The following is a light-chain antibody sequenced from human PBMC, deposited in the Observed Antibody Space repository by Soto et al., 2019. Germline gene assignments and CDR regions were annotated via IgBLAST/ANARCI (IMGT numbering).Light chain of an antibody. Sequence: QSVLTQPPSASGSPGQSVTISCTGTSSDVGGYNFVSWYQQHPGKAPKLMIYEVYKRPSGVPGRFSGSKSGNTASLTVSGLQAEDEADYYCSSYAGSNNFVVFGGGTQLTVL. CDR3: SSYAGSNNFVV. J-gene: IGLJ2*01. V-gene: IGLV2-8*01. CDR1: SSDVGGYNF. CDR2: EVY.